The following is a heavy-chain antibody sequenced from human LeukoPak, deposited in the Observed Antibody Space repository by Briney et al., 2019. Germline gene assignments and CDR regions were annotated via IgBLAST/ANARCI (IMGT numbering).Heavy chain of an antibody. Sequence: SVKVSCKASGGTFTRYAISWVRQAPGQGLEWMGRIIPIFGIANYAQKFQGRVTITADKSTSTAYMELSSLRSEDTAVYYCARDSTRYYDFWSDYYYYGMDVWGQGTTVTVSS. D-gene: IGHD3-3*01. V-gene: IGHV1-69*04. CDR3: ARDSTRYYDFWSDYYYYGMDV. CDR1: GGTFTRYA. J-gene: IGHJ6*02. CDR2: IIPIFGIA.